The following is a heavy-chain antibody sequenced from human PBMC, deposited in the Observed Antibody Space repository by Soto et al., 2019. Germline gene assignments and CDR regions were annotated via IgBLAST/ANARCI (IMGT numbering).Heavy chain of an antibody. CDR1: GYTFTSYA. V-gene: IGHV1-3*01. CDR3: ARGYCTNGVCYFGADYYYYMDV. D-gene: IGHD2-8*01. J-gene: IGHJ6*03. CDR2: INAGNGNT. Sequence: QVQLVQSGAEVKKPGASVKVSCKASGYTFTSYAMHWVRQAPGQRLEWMGWINAGNGNTKYSQKSQGRVTITRDTSASTAYMELSSLRSEDTAAYYCARGYCTNGVCYFGADYYYYMDVWGKGTTVTVSS.